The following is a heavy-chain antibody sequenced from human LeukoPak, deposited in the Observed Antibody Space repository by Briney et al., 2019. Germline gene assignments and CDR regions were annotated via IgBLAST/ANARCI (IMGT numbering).Heavy chain of an antibody. J-gene: IGHJ6*02. V-gene: IGHV3-23*01. CDR2: ISGSGGST. Sequence: GSLRHSCAASGFTFSSYAMSWVRQAPGKGLEWVSAISGSGGSTYYADSVKGRFTISRDNSKNTLYLQMNSLRAEDTAVYYCAKVGSSWTGYYYGMDVWGQGTTVTVSS. CDR1: GFTFSSYA. D-gene: IGHD6-13*01. CDR3: AKVGSSWTGYYYGMDV.